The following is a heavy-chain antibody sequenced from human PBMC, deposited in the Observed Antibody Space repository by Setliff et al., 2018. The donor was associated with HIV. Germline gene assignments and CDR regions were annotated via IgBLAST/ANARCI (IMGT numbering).Heavy chain of an antibody. J-gene: IGHJ4*02. D-gene: IGHD1-26*01. V-gene: IGHV1-69*10. Sequence: VASVKVSCKASGGTFSSYAISWVRQAPGQGLEWMGGIIPILGIANYAQKFQGRVTITADKSTSAAYMELSSLRSEDTAVYYCARFLGGGYYYFDYWGQGTLVTVSS. CDR1: GGTFSSYA. CDR2: IIPILGIA. CDR3: ARFLGGGYYYFDY.